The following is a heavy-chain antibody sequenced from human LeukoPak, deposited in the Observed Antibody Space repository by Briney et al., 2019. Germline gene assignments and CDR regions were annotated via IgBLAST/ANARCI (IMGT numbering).Heavy chain of an antibody. CDR2: ISYDGGKT. V-gene: IGHV3-30-3*01. J-gene: IGHJ4*02. CDR3: ARGFNDFWSGSHLEY. Sequence: PGGSLRLSCAASGFIFGGYAMHWVRQAPGKGLQWLAVISYDGGKTYYADSVEGRFTISRDNSKSTVYLEINSLRSEDTAIYYCARGFNDFWSGSHLEYWGQGTLVTVSS. CDR1: GFIFGGYA. D-gene: IGHD3-3*01.